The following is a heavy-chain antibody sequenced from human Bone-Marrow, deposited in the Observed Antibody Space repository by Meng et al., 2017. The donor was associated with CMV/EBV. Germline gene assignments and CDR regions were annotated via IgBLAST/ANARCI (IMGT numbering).Heavy chain of an antibody. D-gene: IGHD2-2*01. Sequence: SLRLSCAASGFTFDDYAMHWVRQAPGKGLEWVSGISWNSGSIGYADSVKGRFTISRDNAKNSLYLQMNSLRAEDMALYYCAKDRGRGSTSSGYAFDIWGQGTMVTVSS. V-gene: IGHV3-9*03. CDR1: GFTFDDYA. CDR2: ISWNSGSI. CDR3: AKDRGRGSTSSGYAFDI. J-gene: IGHJ3*02.